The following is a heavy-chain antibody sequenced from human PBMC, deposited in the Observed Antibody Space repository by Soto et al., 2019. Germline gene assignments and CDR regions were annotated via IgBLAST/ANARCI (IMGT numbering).Heavy chain of an antibody. J-gene: IGHJ5*02. V-gene: IGHV4-30-2*01. D-gene: IGHD6-6*01. Sequence: LSLTCAVSGGSISSGGYSWSWIRQPPGKGLEWIGYIYHSGSTYYNPSLKSRVTISVDRSKNQFSLKLSSVTAADTAVYYCARGGSSRAHWFDPWGQGTLVTVSS. CDR3: ARGGSSRAHWFDP. CDR1: GGSISSGGYS. CDR2: IYHSGST.